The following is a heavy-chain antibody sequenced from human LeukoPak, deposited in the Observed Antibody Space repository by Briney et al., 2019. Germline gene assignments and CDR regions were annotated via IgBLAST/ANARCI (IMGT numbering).Heavy chain of an antibody. CDR1: GFTFGDYA. Sequence: PGGSLRLSCTASGFTFGDYAMNWVRQAPGKGLEWVSYISSSGSTIYYADSVKGRFTISRDNAKNSLYLQMNSLRAEDTAVYYCARKLVGPLYYMDVWGKGTTVTISS. CDR2: ISSSGSTI. D-gene: IGHD1-26*01. J-gene: IGHJ6*03. CDR3: ARKLVGPLYYMDV. V-gene: IGHV3-48*03.